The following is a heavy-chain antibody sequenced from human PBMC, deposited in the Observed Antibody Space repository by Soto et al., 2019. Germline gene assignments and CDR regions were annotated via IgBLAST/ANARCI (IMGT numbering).Heavy chain of an antibody. V-gene: IGHV4-4*02. CDR1: GGSIRSNNW. CDR2: IFHGGST. D-gene: IGHD1-26*01. Sequence: PSETLSLTCAVSGGSIRSNNWWSWVRQPPGKGLEWIGEIFHGGSTYYNPSLKTRFTLSLEKSKNQFSLKMTSVTAADTAVYYCARVYSGSYSDSWGQGTLVTVSS. J-gene: IGHJ4*02. CDR3: ARVYSGSYSDS.